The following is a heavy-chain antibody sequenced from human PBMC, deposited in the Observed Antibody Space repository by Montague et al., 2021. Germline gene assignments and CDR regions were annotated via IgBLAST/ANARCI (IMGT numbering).Heavy chain of an antibody. D-gene: IGHD3-10*01. V-gene: IGHV4-39*01. CDR2: IYYSGTT. CDR3: TRHECFGDYGFDI. Sequence: SETLSLTCTVSGVSISSSNYHWGWIRQTPGKGPEWIGSIYYSGTTCYNPSLRSRVTISVDTSENQFSLKLNSVTAADTAFYYCTRHECFGDYGFDIWGQGTMVTVSS. CDR1: GVSISSSNYH. J-gene: IGHJ3*02.